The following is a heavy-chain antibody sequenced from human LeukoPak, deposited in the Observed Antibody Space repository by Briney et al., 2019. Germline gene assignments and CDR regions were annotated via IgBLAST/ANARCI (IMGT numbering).Heavy chain of an antibody. CDR3: ARDRWDIVVVPAASYYYYMDV. V-gene: IGHV3-33*01. CDR1: GFTFSSYG. CDR2: IWYDGSNK. D-gene: IGHD2-2*01. J-gene: IGHJ6*03. Sequence: GGSLRLSCAASGFTFSSYGMHWVRQAPGKGLEWVAVIWYDGSNKYYADSVKGRFTISRDNSKNTLYLQMNSLRAEDTAVYYCARDRWDIVVVPAASYYYYMDVWGKGTTVTVSS.